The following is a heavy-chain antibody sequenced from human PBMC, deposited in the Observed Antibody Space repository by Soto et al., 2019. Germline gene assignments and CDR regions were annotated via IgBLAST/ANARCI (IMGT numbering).Heavy chain of an antibody. Sequence: SETLSLTSAVSGYSISSGYYWGWIRQPPGKGLEWIGSIYHSGSTYYNPSLKSRVTISVDTSKNQFSLKLSSVTAADTAVYYCARVGPIFGVVINYYFDYWGQGTLVTVSS. CDR2: IYHSGST. J-gene: IGHJ4*02. CDR1: GYSISSGYY. CDR3: ARVGPIFGVVINYYFDY. D-gene: IGHD3-3*01. V-gene: IGHV4-38-2*01.